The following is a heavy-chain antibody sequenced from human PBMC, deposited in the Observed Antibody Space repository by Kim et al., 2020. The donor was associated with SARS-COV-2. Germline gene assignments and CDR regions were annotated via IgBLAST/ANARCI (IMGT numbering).Heavy chain of an antibody. D-gene: IGHD6-25*01. CDR3: ARAGAAGMGPAY. Sequence: ASVKVSCKASGYSFTSKHVNWVRQAPGQGLEWMGWIKTHTGDTTYAQDFTGRFVFSLDTSVNTAYLQINDLQIADTAVYYCARAGAAGMGPAYWGQGTLVTVSS. CDR2: IKTHTGDT. CDR1: GYSFTSKH. V-gene: IGHV7-4-1*02. J-gene: IGHJ4*02.